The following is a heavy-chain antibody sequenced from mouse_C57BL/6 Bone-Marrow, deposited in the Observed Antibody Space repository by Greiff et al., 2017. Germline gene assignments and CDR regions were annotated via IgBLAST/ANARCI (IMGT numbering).Heavy chain of an antibody. J-gene: IGHJ1*03. CDR3: VPLLGHFDV. Sequence: EVQRVESGGGLVQPKGSLKLSCAASGFSFNTHAMNWVRQAPGKGLEWVARIRSKSNNYATYYADSVKDRFTISRDDSESMLYLQMNNLKTEDTAMYYCVPLLGHFDVWGTGTTVTVSS. CDR1: GFSFNTHA. V-gene: IGHV10-1*01. CDR2: IRSKSNNYAT. D-gene: IGHD2-1*01.